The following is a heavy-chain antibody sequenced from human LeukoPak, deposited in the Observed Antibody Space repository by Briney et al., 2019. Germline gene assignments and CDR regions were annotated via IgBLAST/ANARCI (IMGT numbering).Heavy chain of an antibody. V-gene: IGHV3-21*01. D-gene: IGHD3-10*01. J-gene: IGHJ4*02. CDR1: GFTFNSYS. CDR3: ARAPLGESDY. CDR2: ISSGSTYI. Sequence: PGGSLRLSCAASGFTFNSYSMNWVRQAPGKGLEWVSSISSGSTYIYYADSVKGRFTISRDNAKSSLFPQMNSLRADDTAMYYCARAPLGESDYWGRGTLVTVSS.